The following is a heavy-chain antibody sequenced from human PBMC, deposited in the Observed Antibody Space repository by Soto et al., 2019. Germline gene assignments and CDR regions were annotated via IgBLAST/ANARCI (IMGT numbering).Heavy chain of an antibody. V-gene: IGHV1-69*02. CDR2: IIPVLGLA. J-gene: IGHJ4*02. Sequence: QVQLVQYGAEVKKPGCSVKVSCKASGGTFSSYTIAWVRQAPGQGLEWVGRIIPVLGLANYAQRFQGRVTITADKSSSTAYMELSSLRSEDTAVYYCAREESLVGTTFYFDYWGQGTLVTVSS. CDR3: AREESLVGTTFYFDY. D-gene: IGHD1-26*01. CDR1: GGTFSSYT.